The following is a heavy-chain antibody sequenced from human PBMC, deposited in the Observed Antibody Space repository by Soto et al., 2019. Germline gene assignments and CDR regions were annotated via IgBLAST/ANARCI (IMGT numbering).Heavy chain of an antibody. D-gene: IGHD2-8*01. CDR3: ASGRPSTDSSSGVCYPVAGYFYMDD. V-gene: IGHV4-59*08. CDR2: THYSGGA. CDR1: GGSFSDYY. Sequence: QVHLHESGPGLVKPSETLSLTCTVSGGSFSDYYWSWIRQPPGKGLEWVGYTHYSGGAIYSPSLKSRVIMSVDTSKKQISLRLNSVTAADTAVYYCASGRPSTDSSSGVCYPVAGYFYMDDWGKGTLVSVSS. J-gene: IGHJ6*03.